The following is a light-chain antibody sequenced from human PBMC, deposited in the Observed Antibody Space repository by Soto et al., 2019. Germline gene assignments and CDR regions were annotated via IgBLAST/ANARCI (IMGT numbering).Light chain of an antibody. Sequence: DIQMTQSPSSLSASVGDRVTITCQASDDISNYLNWYQQKPGKAPKVLIYDASHLESGVQSRFSGGGSGTEFTFTISSLQAEDIATYYCHQYANLPLTFGPGTKVDIK. V-gene: IGKV1-33*01. CDR2: DAS. CDR1: DDISNY. CDR3: HQYANLPLT. J-gene: IGKJ3*01.